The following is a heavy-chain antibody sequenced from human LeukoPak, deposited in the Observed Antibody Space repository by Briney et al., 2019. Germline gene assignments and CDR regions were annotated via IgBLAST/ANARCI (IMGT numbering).Heavy chain of an antibody. CDR1: GYSISSGYY. J-gene: IGHJ4*02. CDR3: ARRSGIAAAGIDY. D-gene: IGHD6-13*01. Sequence: SETLSLTCTVSGYSISSGYYWGWIRQPPGKGLEWIGSIYYSGSTYYNPSLKSRVTISVDTSKNQFSLKLSSVTAADTAVYYCARRSGIAAAGIDYWGQGTLVTVSS. V-gene: IGHV4-38-2*02. CDR2: IYYSGST.